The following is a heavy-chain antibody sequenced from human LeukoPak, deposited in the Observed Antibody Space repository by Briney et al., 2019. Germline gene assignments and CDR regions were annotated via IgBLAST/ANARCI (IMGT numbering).Heavy chain of an antibody. V-gene: IGHV3-30-3*01. D-gene: IGHD3-22*01. Sequence: GGSLRLSCAASGFIFSSYAMHWVRQAPGKGLEWVAVISYDGSNKYYADPVKGRFTISRDNSKNTLYLQMNSLRAEDTAVYYCARGLLIRSSGYYYFDYWGQGTLVTVSS. CDR2: ISYDGSNK. CDR3: ARGLLIRSSGYYYFDY. CDR1: GFIFSSYA. J-gene: IGHJ4*02.